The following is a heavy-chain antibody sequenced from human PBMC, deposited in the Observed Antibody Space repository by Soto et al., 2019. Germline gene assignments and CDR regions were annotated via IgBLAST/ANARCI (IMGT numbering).Heavy chain of an antibody. D-gene: IGHD2-15*01. CDR2: ISYDGSNK. V-gene: IGHV3-30*18. CDR1: GFTFSNYG. CDR3: AKDLRRYCSGGSCYVYDY. J-gene: IGHJ4*02. Sequence: GGSLRLSCAASGFTFSNYGMHWVRQAPGKGLEWVAVISYDGSNKYYADSVKGQFTISRDNSKNTVYLQMNSLRAEDTAVYYCAKDLRRYCSGGSCYVYDYWGQGTLVTVSS.